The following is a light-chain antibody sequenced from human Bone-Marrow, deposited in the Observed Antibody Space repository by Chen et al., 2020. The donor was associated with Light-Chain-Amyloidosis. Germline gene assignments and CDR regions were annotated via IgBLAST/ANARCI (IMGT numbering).Light chain of an antibody. CDR3: QQYNDWPSWT. V-gene: IGKV3-15*01. Sequence: EIVMTQSPPTLSVSPGERATLPCRASQSVSSNLAWYQQEPGQAPRLLIYGASTRATGIPARFSGSGSGTEFTLTISSLQSEDFAVYYCQQYNDWPSWTFGQGTKVEIK. J-gene: IGKJ1*01. CDR2: GAS. CDR1: QSVSSN.